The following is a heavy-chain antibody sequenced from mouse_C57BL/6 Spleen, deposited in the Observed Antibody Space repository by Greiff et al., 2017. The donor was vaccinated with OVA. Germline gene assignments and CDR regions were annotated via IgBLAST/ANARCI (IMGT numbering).Heavy chain of an antibody. J-gene: IGHJ2*01. CDR1: GFTFSSYA. CDR3: ARGGLIYDGDYFDY. D-gene: IGHD2-3*01. Sequence: EVKLMESGGGLVKPGGSLKLSCAASGFTFSSYAMSWVRQTPEKRLEWVATISDGGSYTYYPDNVKGRFTIARDNAKNNLYLQMSHLKSEDTAMDYCARGGLIYDGDYFDYWGQGTTLTVSS. CDR2: ISDGGSYT. V-gene: IGHV5-4*03.